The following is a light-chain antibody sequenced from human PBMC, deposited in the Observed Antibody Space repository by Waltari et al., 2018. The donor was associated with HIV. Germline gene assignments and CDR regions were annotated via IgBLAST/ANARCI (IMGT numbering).Light chain of an antibody. V-gene: IGKV3-15*01. CDR2: GAS. J-gene: IGKJ4*01. CDR1: ENVIIN. Sequence: IVMTQPPATLSVSPGERATISCRASENVIINLAWYQQKPGQPPRLLLFGASTRATDIPARFSGSGSGTEFTLTINSLQPEDSAIYYCQQYGKWPHNFGGGTKVEVK. CDR3: QQYGKWPHN.